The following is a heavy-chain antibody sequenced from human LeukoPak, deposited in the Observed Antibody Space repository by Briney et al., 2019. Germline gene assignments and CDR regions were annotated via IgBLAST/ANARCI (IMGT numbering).Heavy chain of an antibody. CDR2: IWYDGSNK. J-gene: IGHJ4*02. CDR1: GFTFSSYG. Sequence: GGSLRLSYAAAGFTFSSYGMHWVRQAPGEGLEWVAVIWYDGSNKYYADSVKGRFTISSDNAKNSLYLQMNTLRAEDKAVYYCARVRFYDFWSGAFDYGGQGTPVTVSS. CDR3: ARVRFYDFWSGAFDY. D-gene: IGHD3-3*01. V-gene: IGHV3-33*01.